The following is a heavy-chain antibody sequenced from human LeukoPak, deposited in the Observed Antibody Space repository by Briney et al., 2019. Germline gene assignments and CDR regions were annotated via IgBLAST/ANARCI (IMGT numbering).Heavy chain of an antibody. CDR2: IYPNRGGT. CDR3: ARDGDLMYRSGWYSIGY. J-gene: IGHJ4*02. V-gene: IGHV1-2*02. D-gene: IGHD6-19*01. CDR1: GYTFTGYY. Sequence: ASVTVSCKASGYTFTGYYMHWVRQAPGQGLEWMGWIYPNRGGTNYAQKFHGGVTTTRDTSISTAYMELSRLRSDDTAVYYCARDGDLMYRSGWYSIGYWGQGTLVTVSS.